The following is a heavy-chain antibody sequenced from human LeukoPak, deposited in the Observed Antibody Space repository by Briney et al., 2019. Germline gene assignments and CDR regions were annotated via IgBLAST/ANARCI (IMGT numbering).Heavy chain of an antibody. V-gene: IGHV3-21*04. D-gene: IGHD3-9*01. Sequence: WGSLRVSCAASGFTFSSYSMNWVRQAPGKGLEWVSSISSSNSYIYYAHSLKGRFTITRDNAKNTLYLELKSLRADDTAVYYCSSIVVILTGYYSWGQGTLVTVSS. J-gene: IGHJ4*02. CDR3: SSIVVILTGYYS. CDR1: GFTFSSYS. CDR2: ISSSNSYI.